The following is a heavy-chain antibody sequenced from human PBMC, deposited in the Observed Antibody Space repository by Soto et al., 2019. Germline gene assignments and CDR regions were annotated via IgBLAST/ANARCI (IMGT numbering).Heavy chain of an antibody. V-gene: IGHV3-30-3*01. D-gene: IGHD6-13*01. CDR3: ARDLGSSSWPPAGIYGMDV. J-gene: IGHJ6*02. CDR1: GFTFSSYA. CDR2: ISYDGSNK. Sequence: GGSLRLSCAASGFTFSSYAMHWVRQAPGKGLEWVAVISYDGSNKYYADSVKGRFTISRDNSKNTLYLQMNSLRAEDTAVYYCARDLGSSSWPPAGIYGMDVWGQGPTVNVSS.